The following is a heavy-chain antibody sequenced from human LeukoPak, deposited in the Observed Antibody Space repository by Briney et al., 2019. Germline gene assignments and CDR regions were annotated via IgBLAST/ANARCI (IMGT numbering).Heavy chain of an antibody. J-gene: IGHJ6*02. V-gene: IGHV3-11*01. D-gene: IGHD7-27*01. CDR3: ARDKPGNYYYGMDV. CDR1: GFTFSDYY. CDR2: ISSSGSTI. Sequence: PGGSLRLFCAASGFTFSDYYMSWIRQAPGKGLEWVSYISSSGSTIYYADSVKGRFTISRDNAKNSLYLQMNSLTAEDTAVYYCARDKPGNYYYGMDVWGQGTTVTVSS.